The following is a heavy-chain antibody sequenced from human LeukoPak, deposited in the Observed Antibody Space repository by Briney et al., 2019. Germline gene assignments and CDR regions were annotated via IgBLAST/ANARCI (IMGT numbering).Heavy chain of an antibody. CDR1: GFIFDDYA. CDR2: INGDGGNT. CDR3: AKDIMSDYFHLFDY. D-gene: IGHD3-10*01. V-gene: IGHV3-43*02. J-gene: IGHJ4*02. Sequence: PGGSLRLSCAASGFIFDDYAMHWVRQTPGKGLEWVSLINGDGGNTYYADSVKGRFTISGDNNKNSLYLQMNSLRSEDTALYYCAKDIMSDYFHLFDYWGQGTLVTVSS.